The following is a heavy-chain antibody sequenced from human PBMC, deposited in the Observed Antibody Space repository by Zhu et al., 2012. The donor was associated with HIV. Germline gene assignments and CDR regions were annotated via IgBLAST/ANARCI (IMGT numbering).Heavy chain of an antibody. CDR3: ARRMITFGGVIVNWFEP. CDR2: IYYSENT. CDR1: GGSISSTSYY. D-gene: IGHD3-16*02. Sequence: QVQLQESGPGLVKASETLSLTCTVSGGSISSTSYYWDWIRQPPGKGLEWIGSIYYSENTYYNPSLKSRVTVSVDTSKNQFSLKLSSVTAADTAVYYCARRMITFGGVIVNWFEPLGPGNPGHRLL. J-gene: IGHJ5*02. V-gene: IGHV4-39*01.